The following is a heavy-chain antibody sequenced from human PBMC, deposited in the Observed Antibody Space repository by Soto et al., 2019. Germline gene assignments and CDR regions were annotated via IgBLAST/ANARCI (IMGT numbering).Heavy chain of an antibody. J-gene: IGHJ6*02. D-gene: IGHD2-2*01. CDR2: INPITGGT. CDR1: GYTFTSYY. Sequence: ASVKVSCKASGYTFTSYYIHWVRQAPGQGLEWMGWINPITGGTNYAPKFQGRVTMTRDTSTTTAYMELSRLRSDDTAVYYCARDVSGPGATYVMDVWGQGTTVTVSS. CDR3: ARDVSGPGATYVMDV. V-gene: IGHV1-2*02.